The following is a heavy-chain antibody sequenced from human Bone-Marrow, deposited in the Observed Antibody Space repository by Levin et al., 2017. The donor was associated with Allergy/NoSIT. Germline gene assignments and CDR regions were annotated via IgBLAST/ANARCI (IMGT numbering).Heavy chain of an antibody. CDR3: ARDPQGAVAGPRGY. CDR1: GFTVSSHY. V-gene: IGHV3-53*01. D-gene: IGHD6-19*01. Sequence: SCAASGFTVSSHYMSWVRQAPGKGLEWVSIIYAAGSTYYADSVKGRFTISRDNSKNTLFLQMNSLRAEDTAVYYCARDPQGAVAGPRGYWGQGTLVTVSS. J-gene: IGHJ4*02. CDR2: IYAAGST.